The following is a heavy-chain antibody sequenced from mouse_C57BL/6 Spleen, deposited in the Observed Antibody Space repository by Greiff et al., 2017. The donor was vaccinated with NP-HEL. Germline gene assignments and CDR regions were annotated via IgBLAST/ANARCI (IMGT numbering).Heavy chain of an antibody. V-gene: IGHV5-6*02. D-gene: IGHD2-3*01. CDR2: ISSGGSYT. CDR3: ARHDGYYVRYAMDY. Sequence: EVMLVESGGDLVKPGGSLKLSCAASGFTFSSYGMSWVRQTPDKRLEWVATISSGGSYTYYPDSVKGRFTISRDNAKNTLYLQMSSLKSEDTAMYYCARHDGYYVRYAMDYWGQGTSVTVSS. J-gene: IGHJ4*01. CDR1: GFTFSSYG.